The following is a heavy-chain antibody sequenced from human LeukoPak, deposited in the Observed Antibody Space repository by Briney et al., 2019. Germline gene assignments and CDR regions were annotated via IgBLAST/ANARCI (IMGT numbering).Heavy chain of an antibody. CDR3: ARSTLERWLQLGAFDI. Sequence: GGSLRLSCAASGFTFSDYYMSWIRQAPGKGLEWVSYISSSGSTIYYADSVKGRFTISRDNAKNSLYLQMNSLRAEDTAMYYCARSTLERWLQLGAFDIWGQGTMVTVSS. D-gene: IGHD5-24*01. J-gene: IGHJ3*02. CDR2: ISSSGSTI. V-gene: IGHV3-11*01. CDR1: GFTFSDYY.